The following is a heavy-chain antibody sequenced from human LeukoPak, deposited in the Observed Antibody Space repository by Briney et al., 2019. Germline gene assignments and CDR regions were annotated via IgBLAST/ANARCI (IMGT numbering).Heavy chain of an antibody. V-gene: IGHV3-53*01. CDR1: GFTVSSNY. D-gene: IGHD2-8*01. J-gene: IGHJ4*02. Sequence: GGSLRLSCAASGFTVSSNYMSWVRQAPGRGLEWVSIIYSDATTYYADSVRGRFTISRDNSQNTLYLQMKSLRGEDTAVYYCASTWLMDRAPVWIAYWGEGSLVTVSS. CDR2: IYSDATT. CDR3: ASTWLMDRAPVWIAY.